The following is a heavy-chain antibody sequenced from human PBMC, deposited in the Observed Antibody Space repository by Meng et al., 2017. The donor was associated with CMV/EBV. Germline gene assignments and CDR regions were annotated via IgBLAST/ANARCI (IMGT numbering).Heavy chain of an antibody. Sequence: LSLTCAASGFTFSSHAMHWVRQAPGKGLEWVAVISYDGSNKYYADSVKGRFTISRDNSKNTLYLQMNSLRAEDTAVYYCARDTYCTNGVCYVEGFDYWGQGTLVTVSS. CDR3: ARDTYCTNGVCYVEGFDY. V-gene: IGHV3-30-3*01. CDR2: ISYDGSNK. J-gene: IGHJ4*02. CDR1: GFTFSSHA. D-gene: IGHD2-8*01.